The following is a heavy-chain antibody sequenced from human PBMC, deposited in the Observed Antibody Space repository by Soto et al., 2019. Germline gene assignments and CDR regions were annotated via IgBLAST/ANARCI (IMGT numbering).Heavy chain of an antibody. CDR2: ISYDGSNK. CDR3: AKDSGVDTAIAYGMDV. CDR1: GFTFSSYG. Sequence: GGSLRLSCAASGFTFSSYGMHWVRQAPGKGLEWVAVISYDGSNKYYADSVKGRFTISRDNSKNTLYLQMNSLRAEDTAVYYCAKDSGVDTAIAYGMDVWGQGTTVTVSS. D-gene: IGHD5-18*01. V-gene: IGHV3-30*18. J-gene: IGHJ6*02.